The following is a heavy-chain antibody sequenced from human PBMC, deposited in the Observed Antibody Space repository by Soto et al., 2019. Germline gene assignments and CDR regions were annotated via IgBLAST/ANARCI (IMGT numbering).Heavy chain of an antibody. V-gene: IGHV3-7*01. D-gene: IGHD3-9*01. CDR2: IKEDGSEK. CDR3: ARFLYFDFG. CDR1: GFTFSNYW. J-gene: IGHJ4*02. Sequence: GGSLRLSCAASGFTFSNYWMHWVRQAPGKGLEWVANIKEDGSEKGYVDSVRGRFTISRDNAKNSLFLQMNSLRAEDTAVYYCARFLYFDFGGGQGTLVTVSS.